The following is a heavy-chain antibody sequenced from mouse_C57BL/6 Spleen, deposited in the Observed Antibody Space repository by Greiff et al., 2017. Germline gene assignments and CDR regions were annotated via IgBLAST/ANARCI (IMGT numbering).Heavy chain of an antibody. D-gene: IGHD2-1*01. CDR2: IDPETGGT. CDR1: GYTFTDYE. Sequence: VQLQQSGAELVRPGASVTLSCKASGYTFTDYEMHWVKQTPVHGLEWIGAIDPETGGTAYNQKFKGKAILTADKSSSTAYMELRSLTSEDSAVYYCTRWYYGNYEAMDYWGQGTAVTVSS. CDR3: TRWYYGNYEAMDY. J-gene: IGHJ4*01. V-gene: IGHV1-15*01.